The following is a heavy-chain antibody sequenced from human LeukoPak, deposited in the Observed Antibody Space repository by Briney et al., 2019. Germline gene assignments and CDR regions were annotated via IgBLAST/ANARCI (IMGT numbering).Heavy chain of an antibody. CDR2: IPASSGT. CDR3: ARDLHNLGWVDP. J-gene: IGHJ5*02. Sequence: QASETLSLTCTVSGDSITSFNWAWIRQPAGKGLEWMGQIPASSGTNYNPSLKSRLTMSVDTSKRQISLNLASVTAADTAVYYCARDLHNLGWVDPWGQGILVIVSS. V-gene: IGHV4-4*07. CDR1: GDSITSFN.